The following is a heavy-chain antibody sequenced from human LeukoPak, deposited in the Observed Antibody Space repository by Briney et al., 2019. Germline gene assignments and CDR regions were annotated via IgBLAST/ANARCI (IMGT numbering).Heavy chain of an antibody. Sequence: ASVKVSCKASGYTFTGYYMHWVRQAPGQGLEWMGWINPNSGGTNYAQKFQGRVTMTRDTSISTAYMELSRLRSDDTAVYYCARAEGDYDFWSGYYVGNAFDIWGQGTMVTVSS. CDR3: ARAEGDYDFWSGYYVGNAFDI. D-gene: IGHD3-3*01. V-gene: IGHV1-2*02. CDR1: GYTFTGYY. CDR2: INPNSGGT. J-gene: IGHJ3*02.